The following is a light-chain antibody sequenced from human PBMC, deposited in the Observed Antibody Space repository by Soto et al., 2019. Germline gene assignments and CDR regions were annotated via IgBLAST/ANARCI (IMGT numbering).Light chain of an antibody. V-gene: IGKV3-20*01. J-gene: IGKJ1*01. CDR3: QQYGSSPRT. Sequence: ENVLPQSPGTLPLSPGERATLSRRASQSVSSSYLAWYQQKPGQAPRLLIYGASSRATGIPDRFSGSGSGTDFTLTISRLEPEDFAVYYCQQYGSSPRTFGQGTKVDIK. CDR2: GAS. CDR1: QSVSSSY.